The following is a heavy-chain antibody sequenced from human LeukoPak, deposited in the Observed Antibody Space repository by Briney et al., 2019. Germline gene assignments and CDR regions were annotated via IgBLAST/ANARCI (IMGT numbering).Heavy chain of an antibody. CDR3: ARESYCSGGSCYEEGAFDI. Sequence: SETLSLTCTVSGGSISSYYWSWIRQPPGKGLEWIGYIYYSGSTNYNPSLKSRVTISADTSKNQFSLKLSSVTAADTAVYYCARESYCSGGSCYEEGAFDIWGQGTMVTVSS. CDR1: GGSISSYY. V-gene: IGHV4-59*01. D-gene: IGHD2-15*01. CDR2: IYYSGST. J-gene: IGHJ3*02.